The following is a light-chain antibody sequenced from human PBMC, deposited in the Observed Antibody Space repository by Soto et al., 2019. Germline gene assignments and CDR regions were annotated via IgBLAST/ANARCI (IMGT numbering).Light chain of an antibody. CDR3: SSYTNTNPVV. CDR1: IGDVGGHDY. J-gene: IGLJ2*01. V-gene: IGLV2-14*03. CDR2: NVN. Sequence: QSVLTQVASVSGSPGQSITISCTGPIGDVGGHDYVSWYQQYPGKAPKLMIYNVNYRPSGVSNRFSGSKSGNTASLTISGLQAEDEANYYCSSYTNTNPVVFGGGTQLTVL.